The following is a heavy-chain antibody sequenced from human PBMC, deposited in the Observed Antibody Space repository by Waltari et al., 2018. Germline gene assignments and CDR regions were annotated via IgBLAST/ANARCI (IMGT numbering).Heavy chain of an antibody. CDR2: INHSGST. CDR1: GGSFSGYY. CDR3: ARDMVIPDY. V-gene: IGHV4-34*01. J-gene: IGHJ4*02. Sequence: QVQLQQWGAGLLKPSETLSLTCAVSGGSFSGYYWSWIRQPPGKGLEWIGEINHSGSTNYNPSLKSRVTISVDTSKNQFSLKLSSVTAADTAVYYCARDMVIPDYWGQGTLVTVSS. D-gene: IGHD3-10*01.